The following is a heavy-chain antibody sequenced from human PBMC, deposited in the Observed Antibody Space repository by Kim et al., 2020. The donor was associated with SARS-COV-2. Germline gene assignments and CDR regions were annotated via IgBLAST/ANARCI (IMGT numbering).Heavy chain of an antibody. D-gene: IGHD2-2*01. Sequence: LQSRVTRSVDTSKNQFALKLSSVTAADTAVYYCARVMCSSTSCYVHWFDPWGQGTLVTVSS. J-gene: IGHJ5*02. CDR3: ARVMCSSTSCYVHWFDP. V-gene: IGHV4-31*02.